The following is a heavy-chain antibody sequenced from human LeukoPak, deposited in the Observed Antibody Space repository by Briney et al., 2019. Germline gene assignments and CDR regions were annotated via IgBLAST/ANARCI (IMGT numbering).Heavy chain of an antibody. D-gene: IGHD1/OR15-1a*01. CDR1: GASISRGSW. CDR3: ARNGGNNQEH. CDR2: FSHSGIT. J-gene: IGHJ4*02. Sequence: PSETLSLTCDVSGASISRGSWWSWVRQPPGKGREWIGEFSHSGITNFNPSLKSRVTISVDKSRNQFSLNLISVTAADTAAYFCARNGGNNQEHWGQGTLVTVSS. V-gene: IGHV4-4*02.